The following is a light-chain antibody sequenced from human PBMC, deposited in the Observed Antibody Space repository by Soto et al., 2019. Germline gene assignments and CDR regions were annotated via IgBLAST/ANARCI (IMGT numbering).Light chain of an antibody. Sequence: EIVLTQSPATLSLSPGERATLSCRASQSVSRYLAWYQQKPGQAPRLLIYDTSHRATGIPARFSGSGSGTDFTLTISSLEPEDFTVYYCQQSSSWPTFGGGTKVEIK. J-gene: IGKJ4*01. CDR1: QSVSRY. CDR2: DTS. V-gene: IGKV3-11*01. CDR3: QQSSSWPT.